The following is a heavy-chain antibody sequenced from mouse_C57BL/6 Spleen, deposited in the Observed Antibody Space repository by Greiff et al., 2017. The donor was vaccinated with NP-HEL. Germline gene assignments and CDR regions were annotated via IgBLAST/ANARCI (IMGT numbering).Heavy chain of an antibody. CDR3: ARDRWQGWFAY. Sequence: EVKLVESGPGLVKPSQSLSLTCSVTGYSITSGYYWNWIRQFPGNKLEWMGYISYDGSNNYNPSLKNRISITRDTSKNQFFLKLNSVTTEDTATYYCARDRWQGWFAYWGQGTLVTVSA. J-gene: IGHJ3*01. V-gene: IGHV3-6*01. CDR2: ISYDGSN. D-gene: IGHD1-1*02. CDR1: GYSITSGYY.